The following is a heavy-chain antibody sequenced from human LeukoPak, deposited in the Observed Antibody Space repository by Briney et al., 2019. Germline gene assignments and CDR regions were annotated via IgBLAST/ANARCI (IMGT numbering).Heavy chain of an antibody. D-gene: IGHD2-15*01. CDR1: GYTFTSYG. CDR3: ARDGYCSGGSCYPPERFYYYGMDV. CDR2: ISAYNGNT. Sequence: ASVKVSCKASGYTFTSYGISWVRQAPGQGLEWMGWISAYNGNTNYAQKLQGRVTMTTDTSTSTAYMELRSLRSDDTAVYYCARDGYCSGGSCYPPERFYYYGMDVWGQGTTVTVSS. V-gene: IGHV1-18*01. J-gene: IGHJ6*02.